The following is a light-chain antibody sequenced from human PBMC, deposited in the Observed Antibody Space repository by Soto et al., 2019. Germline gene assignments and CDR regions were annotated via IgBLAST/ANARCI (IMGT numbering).Light chain of an antibody. CDR3: QQRNDWPIT. Sequence: EIVLTQSPATLYLSPGERATLSCRASQSVSSHLAWYQQKAGQAPRLLIYDASTRATGVPARFSGSGSGTDFTLTINSLEPGDFAVYYCQQRNDWPITFGQGTRLEIK. CDR2: DAS. J-gene: IGKJ5*01. CDR1: QSVSSH. V-gene: IGKV3-11*01.